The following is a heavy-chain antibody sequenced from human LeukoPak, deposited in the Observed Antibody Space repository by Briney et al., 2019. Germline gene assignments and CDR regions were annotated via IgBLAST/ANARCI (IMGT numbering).Heavy chain of an antibody. Sequence: PGASVKLSCKASGFTFTSYGISWVRQAPGQGLEWMGWISAYNGNTNYAQKLQGRFTMTTDTSTSTAYMELRSLRSDDTAVYYCAISYSGSYCLEYWGQGTLVTVSS. V-gene: IGHV1-18*01. D-gene: IGHD1-26*01. CDR2: ISAYNGNT. CDR1: GFTFTSYG. J-gene: IGHJ4*02. CDR3: AISYSGSYCLEY.